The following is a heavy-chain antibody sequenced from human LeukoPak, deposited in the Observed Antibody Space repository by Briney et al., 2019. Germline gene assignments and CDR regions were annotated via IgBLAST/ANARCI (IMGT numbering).Heavy chain of an antibody. Sequence: PGGSLRLSCAASGFTFSSYSMNWFRQAPGKGLEWVSSISSSSSYIYYADSVKGRFTISRDNPKNSLYLQMNSQRPKDTAVYYCARDKPSSSWYYLWDYWGQGTLVTVSS. CDR3: ARDKPSSSWYYLWDY. CDR2: ISSSSSYI. V-gene: IGHV3-21*01. CDR1: GFTFSSYS. D-gene: IGHD6-13*01. J-gene: IGHJ4*02.